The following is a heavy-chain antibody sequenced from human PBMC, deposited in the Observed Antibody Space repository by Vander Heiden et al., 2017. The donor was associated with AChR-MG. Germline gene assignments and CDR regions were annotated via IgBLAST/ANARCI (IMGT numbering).Heavy chain of an antibody. CDR1: GFTFSSYA. CDR3: AKDYPYYYDSSGYLDY. CDR2: ISYDGSNK. D-gene: IGHD3-22*01. J-gene: IGHJ4*02. V-gene: IGHV3-30-3*01. Sequence: QVQLVESGGGVVQPGRSLRLSCAASGFTFSSYAMRWVRQAPGKGLEWVAVISYDGSNKYYADSVKGRFTISRDNSKNTRYLQMNSLRAEETAVYYCAKDYPYYYDSSGYLDYWGQGTLVTVSS.